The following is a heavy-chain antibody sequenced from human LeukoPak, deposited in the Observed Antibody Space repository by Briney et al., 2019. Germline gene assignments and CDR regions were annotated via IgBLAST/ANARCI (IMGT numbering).Heavy chain of an antibody. CDR3: ARRVDSSSWYSAWFDP. Sequence: GESLKISCKGSGYSFTSYWIGWVRQMPGKGLEWMGIIYPGDSDTRYSPSFQGQVTISADKSISTAYLQWSSLKASDTAMYYCARRVDSSSWYSAWFDPWGQGTLVTVSS. CDR2: IYPGDSDT. CDR1: GYSFTSYW. D-gene: IGHD6-13*01. V-gene: IGHV5-51*01. J-gene: IGHJ5*02.